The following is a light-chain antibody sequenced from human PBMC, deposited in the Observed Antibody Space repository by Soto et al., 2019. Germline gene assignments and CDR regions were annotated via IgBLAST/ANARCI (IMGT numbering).Light chain of an antibody. Sequence: SYELTQPPSVSVAPGTAATITCGGNNIGSKSVHWYQQKPGQAPVLVIYYDSDRPSGIPERFSGSNSGNTATLTISRVEAGDEADYYCQVWDSSSDHVVFGGGTKGTVL. CDR2: YDS. V-gene: IGLV3-21*04. J-gene: IGLJ2*01. CDR3: QVWDSSSDHVV. CDR1: NIGSKS.